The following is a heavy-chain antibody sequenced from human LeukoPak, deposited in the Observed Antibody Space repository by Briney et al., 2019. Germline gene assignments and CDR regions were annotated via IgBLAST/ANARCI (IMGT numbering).Heavy chain of an antibody. CDR2: ISGSGGST. Sequence: TGGSLRLSCAASGFTFSSYAMSWVRQAPGKGLEWVSAISGSGGSTYYAASVKGRFTISRDNSKNTLYLQMNSLRAEDTAVYYCAKDHVNTMIVAHAFDIWGQGTMVTVSS. J-gene: IGHJ3*02. V-gene: IGHV3-23*01. CDR1: GFTFSSYA. CDR3: AKDHVNTMIVAHAFDI. D-gene: IGHD3-22*01.